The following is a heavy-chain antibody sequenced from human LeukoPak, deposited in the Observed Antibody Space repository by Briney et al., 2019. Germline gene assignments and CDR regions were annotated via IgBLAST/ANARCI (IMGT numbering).Heavy chain of an antibody. D-gene: IGHD6-13*01. Sequence: SETLSLTCTVSSGSISSYYWSWIRQPPGEGLEWIGHIYYSGSTNYNPSLKSRVTISVDTSKNQFSLKLSSVTAADTAVYYCARGYSSNWYSGFDPWGQGTLVTVSS. CDR1: SGSISSYY. CDR2: IYYSGST. J-gene: IGHJ5*02. CDR3: ARGYSSNWYSGFDP. V-gene: IGHV4-59*01.